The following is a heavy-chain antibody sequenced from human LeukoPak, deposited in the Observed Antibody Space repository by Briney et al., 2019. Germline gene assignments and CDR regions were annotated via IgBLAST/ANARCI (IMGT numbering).Heavy chain of an antibody. D-gene: IGHD6-6*01. J-gene: IGHJ5*02. CDR3: ARKSIAALVNWFDP. V-gene: IGHV1-46*01. CDR2: INPSGGST. Sequence: ASVKVSCKASGYTFTSYYMHWVRQAPGQGLEWMGIINPSGGSTSYAQKFQGRVTITADKSTSTACMELSSLRSEDTAVYYCARKSIAALVNWFDPWGQGTLVTVSS. CDR1: GYTFTSYY.